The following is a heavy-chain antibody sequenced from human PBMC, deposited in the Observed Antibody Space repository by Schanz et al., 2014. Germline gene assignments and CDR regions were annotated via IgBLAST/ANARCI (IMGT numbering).Heavy chain of an antibody. J-gene: IGHJ4*02. CDR2: ISGSNGNT. D-gene: IGHD6-19*01. CDR1: GYNITSND. Sequence: QVQLVQSGAEVKKPGASVKVSCKASGYNITSNDVTWVRQATGQGLEWLGWISGSNGNTNYTQKFQGRVTMTTDTSTSTAYMELRSLRSDDTAVYYCARGGYSSGWYDRDIAHFDYWGQGTLVTVSS. CDR3: ARGGYSSGWYDRDIAHFDY. V-gene: IGHV1-18*01.